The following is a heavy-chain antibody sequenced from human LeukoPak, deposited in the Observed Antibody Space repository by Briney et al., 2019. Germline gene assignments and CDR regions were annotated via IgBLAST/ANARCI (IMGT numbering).Heavy chain of an antibody. CDR3: ARLRGAGSWYFDL. V-gene: IGHV4-39*07. CDR2: IFYSGST. CDR1: GGSISSSSYY. J-gene: IGHJ2*01. D-gene: IGHD3-10*01. Sequence: SETLSLTCTVSGGSISSSSYYWGWIRQPPGKGLEWIGSIFYSGSTYYNPSLKSRVTISVDTSKNQFSLKLTSVTAADTAVYYCARLRGAGSWYFDLWGRGTLVTVSS.